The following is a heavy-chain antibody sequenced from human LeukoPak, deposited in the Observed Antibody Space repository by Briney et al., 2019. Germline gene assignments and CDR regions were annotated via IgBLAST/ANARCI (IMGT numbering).Heavy chain of an antibody. CDR1: GCSFINSW. CDR2: IHPGDSDT. CDR3: ARGLFSHLDYFDN. J-gene: IGHJ4*02. Sequence: GESLQISCKGSGCSFINSWIAWVRPMPGEGLEWMGIIHPGDSDTRIRLSFQGLVTISADKSTSTAYLKWSSLKASDTAMYYCARGLFSHLDYFDNWGQGTLVTVSS. V-gene: IGHV5-51*01.